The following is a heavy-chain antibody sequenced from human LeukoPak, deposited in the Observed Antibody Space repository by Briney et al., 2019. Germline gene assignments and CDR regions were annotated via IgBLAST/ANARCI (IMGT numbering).Heavy chain of an antibody. CDR2: IYPGDSDT. V-gene: IGHV5-51*01. CDR1: GYSFTSYW. J-gene: IGHJ3*02. CDR3: ARQPITIFGVVIYGDTFDI. Sequence: KNGESLKISCKGSGYSFTSYWIGWVRQMPGKGLEWMGIIYPGDSDTRYSPSFQGQVTISADKSISIAYLQWSSLKASDTAMYYCARQPITIFGVVIYGDTFDIWGQGTMVTVSS. D-gene: IGHD3-3*01.